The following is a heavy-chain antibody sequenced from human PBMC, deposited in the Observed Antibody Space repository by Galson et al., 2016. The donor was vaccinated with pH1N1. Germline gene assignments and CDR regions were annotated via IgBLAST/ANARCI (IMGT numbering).Heavy chain of an antibody. CDR3: AREDYYDSSGFGY. CDR2: ISNTGDST. J-gene: IGHJ4*02. V-gene: IGHV3-64*01. Sequence: SLRLSCAASGFTFRTYAMHWVRQAPGKGLEYISGISNTGDSTYYANSVKGRFTISRDNSKNTLYLQMGSLRAEHMAVYYCAREDYYDSSGFGYWGQGTLVTVSS. D-gene: IGHD3-22*01. CDR1: GFTFRTYA.